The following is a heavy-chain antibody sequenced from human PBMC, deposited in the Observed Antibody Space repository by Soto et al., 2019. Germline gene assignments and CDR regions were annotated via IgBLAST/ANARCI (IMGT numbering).Heavy chain of an antibody. CDR2: ISYDGTNK. CDR3: AKSVRYCIGTSCSPEAFDV. V-gene: IGHV3-30*18. J-gene: IGHJ3*01. D-gene: IGHD2-2*01. Sequence: ESGGGVVQPGRSLRLSCAASGFTFSDYGMHWVRQAPGKGLEWVAVISYDGTNKYYAESVQARFTISRDNSKNTLYLQLNSLRVDDTAVYYCAKSVRYCIGTSCSPEAFDVWGQGTVVTVSS. CDR1: GFTFSDYG.